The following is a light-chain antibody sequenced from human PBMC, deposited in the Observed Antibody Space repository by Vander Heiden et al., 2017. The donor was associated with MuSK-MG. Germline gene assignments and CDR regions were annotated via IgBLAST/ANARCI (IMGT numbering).Light chain of an antibody. J-gene: IGKJ4*01. CDR1: QSVSSN. Sequence: EIVMTQSPATLSVSPGERATLSGRASQSVSSNLARATGIPARFSGSGSETEFTLTISSRQSEDFAVYYCQQYNNWPPLTFGGGTKVEIK. V-gene: IGKV3-15*01. CDR3: QQYNNWPPLT.